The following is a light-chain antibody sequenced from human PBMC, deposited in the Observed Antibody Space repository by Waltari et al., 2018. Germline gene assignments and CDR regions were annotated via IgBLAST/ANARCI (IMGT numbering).Light chain of an antibody. CDR2: KTS. J-gene: IGKJ4*01. CDR3: QQHENFPLA. V-gene: IGKV1-33*01. CDR1: QPINNW. Sequence: DIQMTRSPSSLSASVGDRVTITCRASQPINNWLAWYQQKPGKAPKLLIYKTSNLEIGFPSRFSGSGSGTDFTLTINTLQPEDVGTYYCQQHENFPLAVGGGAKVEIK.